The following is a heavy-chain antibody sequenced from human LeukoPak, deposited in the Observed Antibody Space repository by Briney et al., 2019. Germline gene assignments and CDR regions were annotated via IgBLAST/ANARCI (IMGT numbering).Heavy chain of an antibody. J-gene: IGHJ6*02. CDR1: GGSFSGNY. D-gene: IGHD3-10*01. V-gene: IGHV4-34*01. CDR3: ASLVSYYNSYYYGMDV. Sequence: SETLSLTCAVYGGSFSGNYWSWIRQPPGKGLEWIGEINHSGSTNYNPSLKSRVTISVDTSKNQFSLKLSSVTAADTAVYYCASLVSYYNSYYYGMDVWGQGTTVTVSS. CDR2: INHSGST.